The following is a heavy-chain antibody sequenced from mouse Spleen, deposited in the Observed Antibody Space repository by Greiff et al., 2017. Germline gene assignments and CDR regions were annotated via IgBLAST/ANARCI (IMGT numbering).Heavy chain of an antibody. Sequence: EVNVVESGGGLVKPGGSLKLSCAASGFTFSSYAMSWVRQTPEKRLEWVAAINSNGGSTYYPDTVKDRFTISRDNAKNTLYLQMSSLRSEDTALYYCARHAYDYDGTLAMDYWGQGTSVTVSS. J-gene: IGHJ4*01. CDR2: INSNGGST. V-gene: IGHV5-6-2*01. CDR3: ARHAYDYDGTLAMDY. CDR1: GFTFSSYA. D-gene: IGHD2-4*01.